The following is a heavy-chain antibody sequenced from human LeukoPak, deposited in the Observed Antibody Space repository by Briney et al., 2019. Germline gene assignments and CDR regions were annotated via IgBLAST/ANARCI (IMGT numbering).Heavy chain of an antibody. Sequence: ASVKVSCKASEGTFSSYAISWVRQAPGQGLEWVGRIIPIFGTANYAQKFQGRVTITTDESTSTAYMELSSLRSEDTAVYYCASGRYCSSTSCYRGGKNFDYWGQGALVTVSS. J-gene: IGHJ4*02. CDR2: IIPIFGTA. CDR3: ASGRYCSSTSCYRGGKNFDY. V-gene: IGHV1-69*05. CDR1: EGTFSSYA. D-gene: IGHD2-2*01.